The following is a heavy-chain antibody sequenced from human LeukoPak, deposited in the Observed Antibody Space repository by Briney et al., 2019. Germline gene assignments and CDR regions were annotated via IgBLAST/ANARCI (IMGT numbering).Heavy chain of an antibody. CDR1: GFTFSTYG. D-gene: IGHD2/OR15-2a*01. V-gene: IGHV3-33*01. J-gene: IGHJ4*02. CDR3: ARDPVPNSESSDLYFFQH. Sequence: GGSLRLSCTASGFTFSTYGMHWLRQAPGKGPEGVAVIWSEGSNQYYADSLQGRCTIPRGKSENTLYLQMNSFTVADTAIYYCARDPVPNSESSDLYFFQHWGQGTLVTVSS. CDR2: IWSEGSNQ.